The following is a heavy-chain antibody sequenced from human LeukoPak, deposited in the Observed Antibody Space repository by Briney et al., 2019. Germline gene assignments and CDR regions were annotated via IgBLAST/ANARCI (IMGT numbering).Heavy chain of an antibody. D-gene: IGHD3-22*01. V-gene: IGHV3-48*03. CDR2: ISSSGSTI. J-gene: IGHJ4*02. Sequence: PGGSLRLSCAASGFTFSSYEMNWVRQAPGKGLEWVSYISSSGSTIYYADSVKGRFTISRDNAKNSLYLQMNSLRAEDTAVYYCARALGYYYDSSGPRDIYYFDYWGQGTLVTASS. CDR3: ARALGYYYDSSGPRDIYYFDY. CDR1: GFTFSSYE.